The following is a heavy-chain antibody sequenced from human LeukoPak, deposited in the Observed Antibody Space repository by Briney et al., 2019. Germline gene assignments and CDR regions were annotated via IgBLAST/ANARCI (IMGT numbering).Heavy chain of an antibody. CDR3: AGAQYYYDSGG. CDR2: INWNGGST. D-gene: IGHD3-22*01. Sequence: GGSLRLSCAASGFTFDDYGMSWVRQAPGKGLEWVSGINWNGGSTGYADSVKGRFTISRDNAKNSLYLQMNSLRAEDTAVYYCAGAQYYYDSGGWGQGTLVTVSS. J-gene: IGHJ4*02. V-gene: IGHV3-20*04. CDR1: GFTFDDYG.